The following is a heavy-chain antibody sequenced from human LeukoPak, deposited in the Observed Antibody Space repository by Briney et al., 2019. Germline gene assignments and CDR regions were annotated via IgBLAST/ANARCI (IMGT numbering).Heavy chain of an antibody. J-gene: IGHJ4*02. D-gene: IGHD3-3*01. V-gene: IGHV3-21*01. Sequence: PGGSLRLSCAASGFTFSSYSMNWVRQAPGKGLEWVSSISSSSSYIYYADSVKGRFTISRDNAKNSLYLQMNSLRAEDTAVYYCAKENDFWSGVQLGDYWGQGTLVTVSS. CDR3: AKENDFWSGVQLGDY. CDR2: ISSSSSYI. CDR1: GFTFSSYS.